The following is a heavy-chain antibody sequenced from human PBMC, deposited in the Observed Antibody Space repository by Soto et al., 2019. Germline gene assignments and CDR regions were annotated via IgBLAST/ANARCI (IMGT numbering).Heavy chain of an antibody. D-gene: IGHD2-15*01. CDR3: EVKGEDCSGGSCYSDDAFDI. Sequence: GGSLRLSCAASGFTFSSDGMHWVRQAPGKGLEWVAVISYDGSNKYYADSVKGRFTISRDNSKNTLYLQMNSLRAEDTAVYYCEVKGEDCSGGSCYSDDAFDIWGQGTMVTVSS. CDR1: GFTFSSDG. CDR2: ISYDGSNK. V-gene: IGHV3-30*03. J-gene: IGHJ3*02.